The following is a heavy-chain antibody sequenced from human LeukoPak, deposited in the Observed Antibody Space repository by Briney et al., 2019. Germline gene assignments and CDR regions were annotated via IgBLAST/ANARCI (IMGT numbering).Heavy chain of an antibody. V-gene: IGHV3-73*01. CDR2: IRSKANSYAT. D-gene: IGHD4-17*01. CDR1: GFTFSGSA. J-gene: IGHJ4*02. CDR3: TRRGGTVTPFDY. Sequence: GGSLRLSCAASGFTFSGSAMHWVRQASGKGLEGVGRIRSKANSYATAYAASVKGRFTISRDDSKNTAYLQMNSLKTEDTAVYYCTRRGGTVTPFDYWGQGTLVTVSS.